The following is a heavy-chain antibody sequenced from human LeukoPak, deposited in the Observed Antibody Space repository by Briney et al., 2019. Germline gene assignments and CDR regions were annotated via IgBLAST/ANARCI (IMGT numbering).Heavy chain of an antibody. J-gene: IGHJ6*02. V-gene: IGHV4-34*01. CDR1: GGSFSGYY. CDR2: INHSGST. Sequence: KPSETLSLTCAVYGGSFSGYYWSWIRQPPGKGLEWIGEINHSGSTNYNPSLKSRVTISVDTSKNQFSLKLSSETAADTAVYYCARAGPRMSPVRNRRYGMDVWGQGTTVTVSS. D-gene: IGHD2-8*01. CDR3: ARAGPRMSPVRNRRYGMDV.